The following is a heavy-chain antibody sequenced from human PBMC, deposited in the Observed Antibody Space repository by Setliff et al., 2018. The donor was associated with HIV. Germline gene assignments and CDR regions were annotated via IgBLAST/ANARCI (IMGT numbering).Heavy chain of an antibody. Sequence: GGSLRLSCVASGLTFNRYWMSWVRQVPGKGLEWVSNIKFDGSESHYADSVKGRFIALTDNAKNSLFLQMNSLKAEDTAVYYCARAYNVYDYRFDSSGYDYWGQGTLVTVSS. V-gene: IGHV3-7*03. CDR3: ARAYNVYDYRFDSSGYDY. CDR1: GLTFNRYW. D-gene: IGHD3-22*01. CDR2: IKFDGSES. J-gene: IGHJ4*02.